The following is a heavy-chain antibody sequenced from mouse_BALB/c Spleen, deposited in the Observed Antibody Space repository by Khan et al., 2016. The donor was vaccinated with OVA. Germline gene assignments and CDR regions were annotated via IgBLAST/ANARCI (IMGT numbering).Heavy chain of an antibody. CDR2: IFPGGGYT. CDR3: ARSGAARATLDYFDY. CDR1: GYTFTNYW. J-gene: IGHJ2*01. V-gene: IGHV1-63*02. D-gene: IGHD3-1*01. Sequence: QVQLQQSGAELVRPGTSVKMSCKAAGYTFTNYWIGWVKQRPGHGLEWIGDIFPGGGYTNYHEKFKGKATLTADTSSRTAYMQLSSLTSEDAAIYYCARSGAARATLDYFDYWGQGTTLTVSS.